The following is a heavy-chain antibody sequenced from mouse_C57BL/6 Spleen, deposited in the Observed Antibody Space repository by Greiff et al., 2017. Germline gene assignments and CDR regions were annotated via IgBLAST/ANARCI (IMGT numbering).Heavy chain of an antibody. CDR2: IYPGDGDT. Sequence: VQLQQSGAELVKPGASVKISCKASGYAFSSYWMNWVKQRPGKGLEWIGQIYPGDGDTNYNGKFKGKATLTADKSSSTAYMQLSSLTSEDSSVCFCARGSGGSYSYYVDYWGQGTTLTVSS. J-gene: IGHJ2*01. D-gene: IGHD1-1*01. V-gene: IGHV1-80*01. CDR3: ARGSGGSYSYYVDY. CDR1: GYAFSSYW.